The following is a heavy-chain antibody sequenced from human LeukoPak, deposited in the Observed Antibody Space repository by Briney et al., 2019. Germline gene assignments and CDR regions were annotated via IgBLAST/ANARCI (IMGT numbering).Heavy chain of an antibody. V-gene: IGHV3-21*01. D-gene: IGHD6-25*01. J-gene: IGHJ4*02. CDR1: GFTFSSYS. Sequence: GGSLRLSCAASGFTFSSYSMNWVRQAPGKGLEWVSSISSSSSYIYYADSVKGRFTISRDNAKNSLYLQMNSLRAVDTAVYYCARILRGHYFDYWGQGTLVTVSS. CDR3: ARILRGHYFDY. CDR2: ISSSSSYI.